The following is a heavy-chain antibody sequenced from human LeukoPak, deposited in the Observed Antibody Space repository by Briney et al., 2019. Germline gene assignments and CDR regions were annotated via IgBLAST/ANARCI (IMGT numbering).Heavy chain of an antibody. D-gene: IGHD6-13*01. CDR1: GGSISSSSYY. CDR2: IYYSGST. J-gene: IGHJ4*02. V-gene: IGHV4-61*01. CDR3: ARVSQQLVLDY. Sequence: PSETLSLTCTVSGGSISSSSYYWSWIRQPPGKGLEWIGYIYYSGSTNYNPSLKSRVTISVDTSKNQFSLKLSSVTAADTAVYYCARVSQQLVLDYWGQGTLVTVSS.